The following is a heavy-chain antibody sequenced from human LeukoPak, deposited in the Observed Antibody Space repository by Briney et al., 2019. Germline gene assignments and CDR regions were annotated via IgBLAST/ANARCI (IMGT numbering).Heavy chain of an antibody. CDR1: GFTFSNAW. J-gene: IGHJ4*02. CDR3: AKEETYQLLPLLFDY. CDR2: IKSKTDGGTT. Sequence: GGSLRLSCAASGFTFSNAWMSWVRQAPGKGLEWVGRIKSKTDGGTTDYAAPVKGRFTISRDDSKNTLYLQINSLRAEDTAVYYCAKEETYQLLPLLFDYWGQGTLVTVSS. D-gene: IGHD2-2*01. V-gene: IGHV3-15*01.